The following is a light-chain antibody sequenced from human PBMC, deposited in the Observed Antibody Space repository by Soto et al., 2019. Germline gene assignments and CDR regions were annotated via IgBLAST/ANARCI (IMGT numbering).Light chain of an antibody. CDR3: QQYSNSLRT. Sequence: DIQMTQSPSTLSASVGDRVTITCRASQNIRNKLAWFQQKPGKAPKALIFDASSLEGGVPSRFSGSGSGTEFTLTISSLQPDDFATYYCQQYSNSLRTFGRVTTVEVK. CDR1: QNIRNK. CDR2: DAS. J-gene: IGKJ4*02. V-gene: IGKV1-5*01.